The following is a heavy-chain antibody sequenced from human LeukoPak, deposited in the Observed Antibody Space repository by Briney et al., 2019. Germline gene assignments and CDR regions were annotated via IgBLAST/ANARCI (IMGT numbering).Heavy chain of an antibody. CDR1: GGSISSSSYN. CDR3: ARRKGAGYYDSSGYYAFDI. CDR2: IYYSGST. Sequence: SETLSLTCTVSGGSISSSSYNWGWIRQPPGKGLEWIGNIYYSGSTYHNPSLKSRVTISVDTSKNQFSLKLSSVTAADTAVYYCARRKGAGYYDSSGYYAFDIWGQGTMVTVSS. D-gene: IGHD3-22*01. V-gene: IGHV4-39*01. J-gene: IGHJ3*02.